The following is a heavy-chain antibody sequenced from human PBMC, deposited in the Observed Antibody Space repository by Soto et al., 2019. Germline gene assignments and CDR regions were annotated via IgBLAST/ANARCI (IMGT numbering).Heavy chain of an antibody. J-gene: IGHJ6*02. CDR2: ISGSVFST. V-gene: IGHV3-23*01. CDR1: GFTFSSYA. Sequence: GGSLILSCAASGFTFSSYAMSWVLQAPWPWLEWVSAISGSVFSTYYADSVNGLFTISRYNSKNTLYLQMNSLRAEDTAVYYCAKITLRFLEWLSRDYYGMDVWGQGTTVTVAS. CDR3: AKITLRFLEWLSRDYYGMDV. D-gene: IGHD3-3*01.